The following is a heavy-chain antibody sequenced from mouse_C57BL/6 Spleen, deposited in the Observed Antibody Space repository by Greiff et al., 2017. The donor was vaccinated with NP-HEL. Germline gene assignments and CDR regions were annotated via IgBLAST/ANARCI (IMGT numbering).Heavy chain of an antibody. CDR1: GYTFTDYY. Sequence: VQLQQSGPELVKPGASVKISCKASGYTFTDYYMNWVKQSHGKSLEWIGDINPNNGGTSYNQKFKGKATLTVDKSSSTAYMELRSLTSEDSAVYYCASQGLGDFDYWGQGTTLTVSS. CDR2: INPNNGGT. J-gene: IGHJ2*01. V-gene: IGHV1-26*01. CDR3: ASQGLGDFDY. D-gene: IGHD4-1*01.